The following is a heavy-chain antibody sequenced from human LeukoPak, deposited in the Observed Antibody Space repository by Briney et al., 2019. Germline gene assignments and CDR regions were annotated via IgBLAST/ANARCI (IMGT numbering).Heavy chain of an antibody. Sequence: SETLSLTCAVYGGSFSVYYWGWIRQPPGKGLEWIGEINHRGSTNYNPSLKSRVTISVDTSKNQFSLKLSSVTAADTAVYYCARQYRYCSSTSCYRVLDPWGQGTLVTVSS. CDR2: INHRGST. CDR3: ARQYRYCSSTSCYRVLDP. J-gene: IGHJ5*02. D-gene: IGHD2-2*02. V-gene: IGHV4-34*01. CDR1: GGSFSVYY.